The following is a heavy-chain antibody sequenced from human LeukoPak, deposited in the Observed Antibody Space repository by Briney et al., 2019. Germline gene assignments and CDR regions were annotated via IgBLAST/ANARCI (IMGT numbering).Heavy chain of an antibody. CDR2: ISSSSSTI. CDR3: ARERGYCSSTSCYTGYYYYYMDV. J-gene: IGHJ6*03. D-gene: IGHD2-2*02. V-gene: IGHV3-48*04. Sequence: GGSLRLSCAASGFTFSSYSMNWVRQAPGKGLEWVSYISSSSSTIYYADSVKGRFTISRDNAKNSLYLQMNSLRAEDTAVYYCARERGYCSSTSCYTGYYYYYMDVWGKGTTVTVSS. CDR1: GFTFSSYS.